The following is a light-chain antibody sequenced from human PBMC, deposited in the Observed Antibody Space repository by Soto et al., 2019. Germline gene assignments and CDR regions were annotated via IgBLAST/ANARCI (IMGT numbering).Light chain of an antibody. CDR2: KIS. CDR3: VQDAEYPSYT. J-gene: IGKJ2*01. V-gene: IGKV2-24*01. Sequence: DIVLTQTPLSSPVTLGQPASISCRSSQSLLHSDGETYLSWLQQRPGKPPTLLIYKISNRFSGVTDRLSGSGAGTDFSLNISSVAAEDVVIYYCVQDAEYPSYTFGQGTKLEIK. CDR1: QSLLHSDGETY.